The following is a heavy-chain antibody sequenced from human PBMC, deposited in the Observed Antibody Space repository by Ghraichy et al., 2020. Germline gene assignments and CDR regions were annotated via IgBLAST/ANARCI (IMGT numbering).Heavy chain of an antibody. D-gene: IGHD2-21*02. V-gene: IGHV3-7*03. Sequence: GGSLRLSCEASGFPFSVSWMSWVRQAPGKGLEWVANIAKDGRRENYIDSVRGRFSISRDNIKNSLYLQMDSLRAEDTALYYCARNATAPNFDSWGQGTLVTVSS. CDR1: GFPFSVSW. CDR3: ARNATAPNFDS. J-gene: IGHJ4*02. CDR2: IAKDGRRE.